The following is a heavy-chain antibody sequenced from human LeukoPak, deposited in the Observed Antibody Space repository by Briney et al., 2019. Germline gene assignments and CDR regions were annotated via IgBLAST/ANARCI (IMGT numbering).Heavy chain of an antibody. Sequence: GGSLRHSCAASGFTFSSYDMHWVRQATGKGLEWVSAIGTAGDTYYPGSVKGRFTISRENAKNSLYLQMNSLRAGDTAVYYCARSLLAGTRGAFDIWGQGTMVTVSS. CDR1: GFTFSSYD. V-gene: IGHV3-13*04. CDR3: ARSLLAGTRGAFDI. D-gene: IGHD6-19*01. CDR2: IGTAGDT. J-gene: IGHJ3*02.